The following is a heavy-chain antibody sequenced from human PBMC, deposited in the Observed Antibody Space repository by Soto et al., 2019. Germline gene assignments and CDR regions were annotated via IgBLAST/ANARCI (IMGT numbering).Heavy chain of an antibody. CDR3: ARTHFVVVVAATLTRAYYFDY. Sequence: SETLSLTCTVSGGSISSGGYYWSWIRQHPGKGLEWIGYIYYSGSTYYNPSLKSRVTISVDTSKNQFSLKLSSVTAAETAVYYCARTHFVVVVAATLTRAYYFDYWGQGTLVTVSS. J-gene: IGHJ4*02. CDR1: GGSISSGGYY. V-gene: IGHV4-31*03. CDR2: IYYSGST. D-gene: IGHD2-15*01.